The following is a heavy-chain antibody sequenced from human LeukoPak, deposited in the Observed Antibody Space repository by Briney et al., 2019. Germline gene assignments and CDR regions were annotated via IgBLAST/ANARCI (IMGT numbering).Heavy chain of an antibody. CDR3: AREWAAAGDY. J-gene: IGHJ4*02. CDR1: GFTFSSYS. D-gene: IGHD6-13*01. CDR2: ISSSSSYI. Sequence: PGRSLRLSCAASGFTFSSYSMNWVRQAPGKGLEWVSSISSSSSYIYYADSVKGRFTISRDNAKNSLYLQMNSLRAEDAAVYYCAREWAAAGDYWGQGTLVTVSS. V-gene: IGHV3-21*01.